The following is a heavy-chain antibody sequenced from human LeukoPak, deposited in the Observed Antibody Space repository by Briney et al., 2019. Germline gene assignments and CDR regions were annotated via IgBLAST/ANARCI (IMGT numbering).Heavy chain of an antibody. CDR2: ISTYNGNT. D-gene: IGHD5-18*01. Sequence: GASVKVSCRSSGYTFTTYGITWVRQAPGQGLEWMGWISTYNGNTNYAQKLQGRVTMTTDTSTSTAHMELRSLRSDDTAMYYCARDRMDTGTYFDYWGQGTLVTVSS. CDR3: ARDRMDTGTYFDY. CDR1: GYTFTTYG. V-gene: IGHV1-18*01. J-gene: IGHJ4*02.